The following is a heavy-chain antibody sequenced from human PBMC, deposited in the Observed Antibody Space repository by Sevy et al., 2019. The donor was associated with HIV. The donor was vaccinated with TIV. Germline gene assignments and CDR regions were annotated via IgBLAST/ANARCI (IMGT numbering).Heavy chain of an antibody. D-gene: IGHD6-19*01. CDR2: IYYSGST. V-gene: IGHV4-39*01. CDR3: ARQGYSSGWYGRYYYYMDV. J-gene: IGHJ6*03. Sequence: SETLSLTCTVSGGSISSSSYYWGWIRQPPGKGLEWIGSIYYSGSTYYNPSLKSRVTISVDTSKNQFSLKLSSVTAADTAVYYCARQGYSSGWYGRYYYYMDVWGKGTTVTVSS. CDR1: GGSISSSSYY.